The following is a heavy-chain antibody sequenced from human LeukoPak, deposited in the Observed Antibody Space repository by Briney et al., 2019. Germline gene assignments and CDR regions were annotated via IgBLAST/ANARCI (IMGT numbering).Heavy chain of an antibody. CDR1: GGSISSYY. J-gene: IGHJ4*02. CDR2: IYTSGST. Sequence: SETLPLTCTVSGGSISSYYWSWIRQPAGKGLEWIGRIYTSGSTNYNPSLKSRVTMSVDTSKNQFSLKLSSVTAADTAVYYCARVARSGSWASFDYWGQGTLVTVSS. CDR3: ARVARSGSWASFDY. V-gene: IGHV4-4*07. D-gene: IGHD1-26*01.